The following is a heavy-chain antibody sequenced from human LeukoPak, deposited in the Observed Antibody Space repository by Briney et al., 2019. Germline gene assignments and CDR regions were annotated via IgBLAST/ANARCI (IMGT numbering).Heavy chain of an antibody. V-gene: IGHV3-48*01. D-gene: IGHD6-19*01. Sequence: GGSLRLSCAASGFTFSDYTMNWVRQAPGKGLEWVSYISSSSSTIYYADSVKGRFTISRDNAKNSLYLQMNSLRAEDTAVYYCARGYESQGIAVAGIYYYYGMDVWGQGTTVTVSS. CDR3: ARGYESQGIAVAGIYYYYGMDV. CDR1: GFTFSDYT. J-gene: IGHJ6*02. CDR2: ISSSSSTI.